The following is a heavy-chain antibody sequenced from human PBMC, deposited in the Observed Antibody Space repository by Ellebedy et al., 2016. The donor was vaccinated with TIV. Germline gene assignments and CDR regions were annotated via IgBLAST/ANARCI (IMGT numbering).Heavy chain of an antibody. D-gene: IGHD2-21*02. CDR1: GGSIGRYF. CDR3: AIGYDNTGFYDCPYDH. CDR2: VFSSGYT. J-gene: IGHJ4*02. Sequence: MPSETLSLTCSVSGGSIGRYFWTWIRQSPEKGLEWIGNVFSSGYTNYNPSLESRVTISIDTSKGQFSLRLTSVTAADTAVYYCAIGYDNTGFYDCPYDHWGQGTLVTVSS. V-gene: IGHV4-59*01.